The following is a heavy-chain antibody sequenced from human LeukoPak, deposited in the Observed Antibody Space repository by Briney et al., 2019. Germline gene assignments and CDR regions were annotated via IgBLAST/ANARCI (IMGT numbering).Heavy chain of an antibody. CDR3: ARGKPARGSGRSSFDY. CDR2: INHSGST. V-gene: IGHV4-34*01. J-gene: IGHJ4*02. D-gene: IGHD3-10*01. CDR1: GGSFSGYY. Sequence: SETLSLTCAVYGGSFSGYYWSWIRQPPGKGLEWIGEINHSGSTNYNPSLKSRDTISVDTSKNQFSLKLSSVTAADTAVYYCARGKPARGSGRSSFDYWGQGTLVTVSS.